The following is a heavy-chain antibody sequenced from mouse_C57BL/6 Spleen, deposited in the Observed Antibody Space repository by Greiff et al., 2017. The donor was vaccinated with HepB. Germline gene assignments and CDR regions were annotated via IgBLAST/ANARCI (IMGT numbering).Heavy chain of an antibody. D-gene: IGHD2-5*01. Sequence: QVQLQQSGAELVKPGASVKMSCKASGYTFTSYWITWVKQRPGQGLEWIGDIYPGSGSTNYNEKFKSKATLTVDTSSSTAYMQLSSLTSEDSAVYYCARGYSNYEYAMDYWGQGTSVTVSS. CDR3: ARGYSNYEYAMDY. CDR1: GYTFTSYW. J-gene: IGHJ4*01. CDR2: IYPGSGST. V-gene: IGHV1-55*01.